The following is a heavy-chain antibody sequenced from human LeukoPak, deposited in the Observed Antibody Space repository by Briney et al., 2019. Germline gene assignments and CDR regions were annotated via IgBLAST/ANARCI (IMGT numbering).Heavy chain of an antibody. CDR3: ATTGSGSYYDY. CDR2: INDDETST. V-gene: IGHV3-74*01. CDR1: GFSFSSSW. Sequence: GSLSLSCAASGFSFSSSWMHWVRQVPGKGLEWVSRINDDETSTTYAESVKGRFTISRDNAQNTLFLQMNSLRAEDTAVYYCATTGSGSYYDYWGQGTLVTVSS. D-gene: IGHD1-26*01. J-gene: IGHJ4*02.